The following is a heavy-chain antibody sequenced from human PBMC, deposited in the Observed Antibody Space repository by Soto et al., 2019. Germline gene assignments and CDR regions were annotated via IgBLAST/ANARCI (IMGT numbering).Heavy chain of an antibody. CDR2: IYYSGST. J-gene: IGHJ6*02. V-gene: IGHV4-30-4*01. CDR3: ARENVLRFQTHPDYYYYYGMDV. Sequence: SETLSLTCTVSGGSISSGDYYWSWIRQPPGKGLEWIGYIYYSGSTYYNPSLKSRVTISVDTSKNQFSLKLSSVTAADTAVYYCARENVLRFQTHPDYYYYYGMDVWGQGTTVTVSS. D-gene: IGHD3-3*01. CDR1: GGSISSGDYY.